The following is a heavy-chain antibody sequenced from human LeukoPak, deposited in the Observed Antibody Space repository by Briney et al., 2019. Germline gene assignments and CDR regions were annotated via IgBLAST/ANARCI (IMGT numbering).Heavy chain of an antibody. CDR3: AREWAAVAGTWD. Sequence: DPSETLSLTCAVSGGSISSGSYYWSWIRQPAGKGLEWIGRIYTSGSTNYNPSLKSRVTISVDTSKNQFSLKLSSVTAADTAVYYCAREWAAVAGTWDWGQGTLVTVSS. CDR2: IYTSGST. D-gene: IGHD6-19*01. V-gene: IGHV4-61*02. J-gene: IGHJ4*02. CDR1: GGSISSGSYY.